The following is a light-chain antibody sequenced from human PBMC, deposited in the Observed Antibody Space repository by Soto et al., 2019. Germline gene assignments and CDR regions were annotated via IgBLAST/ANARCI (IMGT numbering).Light chain of an antibody. CDR3: MQALQTTIK. J-gene: IGKJ5*01. Sequence: DIVMTQSPLSLPVTPGEPASISCRSIQSRLHSNGNNYLDWYMQKPGQSPQLLIYLGSNRAPGVPDRISGSGSGTDFTLKISRVEAEDVGVYYCMQALQTTIKFGQGTRLEIK. CDR2: LGS. V-gene: IGKV2-28*01. CDR1: QSRLHSNGNNY.